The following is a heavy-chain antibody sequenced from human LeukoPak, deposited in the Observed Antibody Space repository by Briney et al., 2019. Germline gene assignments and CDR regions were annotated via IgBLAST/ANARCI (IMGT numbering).Heavy chain of an antibody. J-gene: IGHJ5*02. V-gene: IGHV4-59*01. CDR1: GGSISSYY. CDR2: IYYSGST. Sequence: NSSETLSLTCTASGGSISSYYWSWIRQPPGKGLEWIGYIYYSGSTNYNPSLKSRVTISVDTSKNQFSLKLSSVTAADTAMYYCARDSSYYGSGSYPWGQGTLVTVSS. CDR3: ARDSSYYGSGSYP. D-gene: IGHD3-10*01.